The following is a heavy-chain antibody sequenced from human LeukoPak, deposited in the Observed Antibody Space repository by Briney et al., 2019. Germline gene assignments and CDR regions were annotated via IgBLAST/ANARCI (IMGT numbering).Heavy chain of an antibody. CDR1: GGSISSGGYS. D-gene: IGHD3-10*01. Sequence: PSETLSLTCAVSGGSISSGGYSWSWIRQPPGKGLEWIGYIYYSGSTYYNPSLKSRVTISVDTSKNQFSLKLSSVTAADTAVYYCARAVYGSGSFEPRIYAFDIWGQGTMVTVSS. CDR2: IYYSGST. J-gene: IGHJ3*02. V-gene: IGHV4-30-4*07. CDR3: ARAVYGSGSFEPRIYAFDI.